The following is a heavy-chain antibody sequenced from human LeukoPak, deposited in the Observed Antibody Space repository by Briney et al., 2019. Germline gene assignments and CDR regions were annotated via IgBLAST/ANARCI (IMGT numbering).Heavy chain of an antibody. D-gene: IGHD3-10*01. CDR1: GLTLSSYW. CDR2: INSDGSST. CDR3: AELTSMVEQY. Sequence: GGSLRLSCAASGLTLSSYWMRCVRQATGKGLGWVSRINSDGSSTTYADSVKGRFTISRDNAKNTLYLQMNSLRAEDTAVYYCAELTSMVEQYWGQGTLVTVSS. V-gene: IGHV3-74*03. J-gene: IGHJ4*02.